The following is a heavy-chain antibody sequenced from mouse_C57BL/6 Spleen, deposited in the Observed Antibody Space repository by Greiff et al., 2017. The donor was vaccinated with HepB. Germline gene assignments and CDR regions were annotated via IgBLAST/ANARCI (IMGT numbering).Heavy chain of an antibody. CDR1: GYTFTSYG. V-gene: IGHV1-81*01. D-gene: IGHD2-10*02. J-gene: IGHJ2*01. CDR2: IYPRSGNT. Sequence: VKLMESGAELARPGASVKLSCKASGYTFTSYGISWVKQRTGQGLEWIGEIYPRSGNTYYNEKFKGKATLTADKSSSTAYMELRSLTSEDSAVYFCARRYGNYGVLYYFDYWGQGTTLTVSS. CDR3: ARRYGNYGVLYYFDY.